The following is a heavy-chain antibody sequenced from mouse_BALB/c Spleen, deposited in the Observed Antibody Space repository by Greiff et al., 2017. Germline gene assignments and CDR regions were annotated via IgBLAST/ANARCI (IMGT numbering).Heavy chain of an antibody. CDR1: GFSLTGYG. CDR2: IWGDGST. Sequence: QVQLKESGPGLVAPSQSLSITCTVSGFSLTGYGVNWVSQPPGKGLEWLGMIWGDGSTDYNSAHKSRLSISKDNSKSQVFLKMNSLQTDDTARYYCARDCHGNGFAYWGQGTLVTVSA. D-gene: IGHD2-1*01. CDR3: ARDCHGNGFAY. J-gene: IGHJ3*01. V-gene: IGHV2-6-7*01.